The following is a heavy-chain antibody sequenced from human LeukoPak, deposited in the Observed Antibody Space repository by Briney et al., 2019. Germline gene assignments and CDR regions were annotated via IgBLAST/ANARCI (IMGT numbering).Heavy chain of an antibody. CDR2: IRYDGSNK. CDR1: GFTFSSYG. Sequence: GGSLRLSCAASGFTFSSYGMHWVRQAPGKGLEWVAFIRYDGSNKYYADSVKGRFTISRDNSKNTLYLQMNSLRAEDTAVYYCAKDGWIQLSGWYFDYWGQGTLVTVSS. V-gene: IGHV3-30*02. CDR3: AKDGWIQLSGWYFDY. D-gene: IGHD5-18*01. J-gene: IGHJ4*02.